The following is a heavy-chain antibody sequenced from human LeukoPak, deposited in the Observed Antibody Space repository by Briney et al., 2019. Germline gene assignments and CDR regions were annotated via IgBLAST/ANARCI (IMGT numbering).Heavy chain of an antibody. D-gene: IGHD7-27*01. CDR2: ISGCGGST. CDR3: AKRGRLTGEKTDAFDI. J-gene: IGHJ3*02. V-gene: IGHV3-23*01. Sequence: GGSLRLSCAASGFTFSSYAMSWVRQAPGKGLEWVSAISGCGGSTYYADSVKGRFTISRDNSKNTLYLQMNSLRAEDTAVYYCAKRGRLTGEKTDAFDIWGQGTMVTVSS. CDR1: GFTFSSYA.